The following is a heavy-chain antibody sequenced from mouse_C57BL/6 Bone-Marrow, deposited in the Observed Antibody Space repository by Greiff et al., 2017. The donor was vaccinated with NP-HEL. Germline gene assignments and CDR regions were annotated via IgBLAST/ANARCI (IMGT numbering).Heavy chain of an antibody. V-gene: IGHV1-19*01. CDR3: ARLYDGYPWFAY. J-gene: IGHJ3*01. D-gene: IGHD2-3*01. CDR2: INPYNGCT. Sequence: VQLQQSGPVLVKPGASVKMSCKASGYTFTDYYMNWVKQSHGKSLEWIGVINPYNGCTSYNQKFKGKATLTVDQSSNTAYMELNRLASEDSAVYYCARLYDGYPWFAYWGQGTLVTVSA. CDR1: GYTFTDYY.